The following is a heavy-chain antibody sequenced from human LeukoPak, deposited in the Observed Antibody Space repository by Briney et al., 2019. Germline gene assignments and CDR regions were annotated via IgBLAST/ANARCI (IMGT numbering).Heavy chain of an antibody. D-gene: IGHD3-22*01. J-gene: IGHJ1*01. CDR3: ARVNGFYDSSGYIHFQH. Sequence: GGSLRLSCAASGFTFSDYYMSWIRQAPGKGLEWVSYISSSGSTIYYADSVKGRFTISRDNAKNSLYLQMNSLRAEDAAVYYCARVNGFYDSSGYIHFQHWGQGTLVTVSS. CDR2: ISSSGSTI. CDR1: GFTFSDYY. V-gene: IGHV3-11*04.